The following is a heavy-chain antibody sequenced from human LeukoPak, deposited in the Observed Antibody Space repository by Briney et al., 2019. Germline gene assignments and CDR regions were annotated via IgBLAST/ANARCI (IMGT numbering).Heavy chain of an antibody. CDR1: GGTFSSYA. CDR2: IIPIFGTA. J-gene: IGHJ5*02. V-gene: IGHV1-69*13. D-gene: IGHD1-26*01. CDR3: ARGRRPSSGSSNRNWFDP. Sequence: SVKVSCKASGGTFSSYAISWVRQAPGQGLEWMGGIIPIFGTANYAQKFQGRVTITADESTSTAYMELSSLRSEDTAVYYCARGRRPSSGSSNRNWFDPWGQGTLVTVSS.